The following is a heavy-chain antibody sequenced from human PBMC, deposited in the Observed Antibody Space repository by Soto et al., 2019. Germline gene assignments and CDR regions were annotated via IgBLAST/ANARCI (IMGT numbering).Heavy chain of an antibody. J-gene: IGHJ5*02. CDR2: IYYSGST. D-gene: IGHD6-19*01. CDR1: GGSISSYH. Sequence: SETMSLTCTVSGGSISSYHGSWIRQPPGKGLEWIGYIYYSGSTNYNPSLKSRVTISVDTSKNQFSLKLSSVTAADTAVYYCAVAVAGTVGWFDPWGQGTLVTVSS. V-gene: IGHV4-59*08. CDR3: AVAVAGTVGWFDP.